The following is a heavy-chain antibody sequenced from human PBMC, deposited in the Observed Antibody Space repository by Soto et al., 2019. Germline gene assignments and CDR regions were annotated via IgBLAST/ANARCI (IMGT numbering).Heavy chain of an antibody. Sequence: SLTCAVYGGSFSGYYWSWIRQTPGKGLEWIGEINHSGSTNYNPSLKSRVTISVDTSKNQFSLKLSSVTAADTAVYYCARGPTVTFDYWGQGTLVTVSS. CDR2: INHSGST. J-gene: IGHJ4*02. V-gene: IGHV4-34*01. CDR3: ARGPTVTFDY. CDR1: GGSFSGYY. D-gene: IGHD4-17*01.